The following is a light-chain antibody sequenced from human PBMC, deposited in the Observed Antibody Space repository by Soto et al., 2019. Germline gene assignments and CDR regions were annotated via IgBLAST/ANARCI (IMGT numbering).Light chain of an antibody. V-gene: IGKV3-15*01. CDR1: ESVRSK. Sequence: EIVMTQSPATLSGSPGEGVTLSCRASESVRSKVAWYQQKHGQAPRLLIYGSSTRATGIPDRFRGSGSGTEYTLTISSLQSEDFAVYYCQQYNSWPPITFGHGTRLEI. J-gene: IGKJ5*01. CDR3: QQYNSWPPIT. CDR2: GSS.